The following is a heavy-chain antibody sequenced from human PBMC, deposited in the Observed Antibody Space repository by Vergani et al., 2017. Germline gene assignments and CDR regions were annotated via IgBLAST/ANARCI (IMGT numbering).Heavy chain of an antibody. Sequence: EVQLVESGGGLVQPGGSLRLSCAASGFTVSSNYMSWVRQAPGKGLEWGSVIYSGGSTYYADSVKGRFTISRDNSKNTLYLQMNILRAEDTAVYYCARGLGPRANWFDHGGQGTLVTVSS. CDR2: IYSGGST. CDR3: ARGLGPRANWFDH. CDR1: GFTVSSNY. D-gene: IGHD3-10*01. J-gene: IGHJ5*02. V-gene: IGHV3-66*02.